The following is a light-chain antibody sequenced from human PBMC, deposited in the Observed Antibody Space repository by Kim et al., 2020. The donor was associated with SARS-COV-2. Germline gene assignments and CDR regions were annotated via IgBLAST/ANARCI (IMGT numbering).Light chain of an antibody. CDR3: QAWDSNFWV. CDR2: EDN. CDR1: ELGDKY. Sequence: SYELTQPPSVSVSPGQTASITCSGDELGDKYACWYQQKPGQSPVVVIYEDNKRPSGIPERFSGSNSGNTATLTISGTQAMDEADYYCQAWDSNFWVFGGGTKL. V-gene: IGLV3-1*01. J-gene: IGLJ3*02.